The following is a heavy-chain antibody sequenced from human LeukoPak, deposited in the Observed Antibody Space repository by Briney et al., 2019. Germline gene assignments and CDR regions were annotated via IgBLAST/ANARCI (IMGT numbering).Heavy chain of an antibody. CDR1: GGSFSGYY. CDR2: INHSGST. J-gene: IGHJ4*02. V-gene: IGHV4-34*01. D-gene: IGHD6-19*01. Sequence: SSETLSLTCAVYGGSFSGYYWSWIRQPPGKGLEWIGEINHSGSTNYSPSLKSRVTISVDTSKNQFSLKLSSVTAADTAVYYCAREVYSYSSGWYYFDYWGQGTLVTVSS. CDR3: AREVYSYSSGWYYFDY.